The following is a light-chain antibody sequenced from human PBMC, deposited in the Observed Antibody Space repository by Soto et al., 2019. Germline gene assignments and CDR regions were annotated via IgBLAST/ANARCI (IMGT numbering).Light chain of an antibody. CDR3: KSYAGSNTYV. CDR1: KNDIGVYDF. J-gene: IGLJ1*01. V-gene: IGLV2-8*01. CDR2: EVV. Sequence: QSALTQPPAASGSPGQSVTISCTGTKNDIGVYDFVSWYQHHPGKAPRLILYEVVQRPSGVPDRFSGSKSGNTASLTVSGLQAADEADYFCKSYAGSNTYVFGSGTKLTVL.